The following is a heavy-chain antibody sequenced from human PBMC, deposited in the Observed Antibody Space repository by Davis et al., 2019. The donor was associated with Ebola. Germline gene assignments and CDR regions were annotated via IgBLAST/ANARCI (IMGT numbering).Heavy chain of an antibody. CDR1: GDSIINGGYY. J-gene: IGHJ4*02. CDR3: ATKPNSLYYFDY. D-gene: IGHD2-15*01. CDR2: MYYSGHT. Sequence: PSETLSLTCTVSGDSIINGGYYWTWIRQSSGKGLEWIAYMYYSGHTYYNPSLRSRVAMSLDTSKNQFSLKLTSVTAADTAMYYCATKPNSLYYFDYWGQGTPVTVSS. V-gene: IGHV4-31*03.